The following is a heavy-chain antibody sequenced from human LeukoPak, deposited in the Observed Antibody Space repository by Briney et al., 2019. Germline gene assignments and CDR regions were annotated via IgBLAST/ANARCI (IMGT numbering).Heavy chain of an antibody. V-gene: IGHV4-59*01. J-gene: IGHJ4*02. CDR2: IYYSGST. Sequence: SETLSLTCTVSGGSISSYYWSWIRQPPGKGLEWIGYIYYSGSTNYNPSLKSRVTISVDTSKNQFSLKLSSVTAADTAVYYCAREGYYDSSGYYGEWGQGTPVTVSS. CDR1: GGSISSYY. D-gene: IGHD3-22*01. CDR3: AREGYYDSSGYYGE.